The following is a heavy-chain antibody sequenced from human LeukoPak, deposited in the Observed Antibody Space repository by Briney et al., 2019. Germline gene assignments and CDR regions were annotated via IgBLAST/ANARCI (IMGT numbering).Heavy chain of an antibody. CDR1: GGCISSYY. Sequence: SDTLSLTCTVSGGCISSYYWSWIRQPPGKGLEGIGYIYYSGSTSYNPSLKSRVTISVDTSKNQFSLKLSSVTAADTAVYYCARDSGSYPWFDYWGQGTLVTVSS. D-gene: IGHD1-26*01. CDR2: IYYSGST. J-gene: IGHJ4*02. V-gene: IGHV4-59*01. CDR3: ARDSGSYPWFDY.